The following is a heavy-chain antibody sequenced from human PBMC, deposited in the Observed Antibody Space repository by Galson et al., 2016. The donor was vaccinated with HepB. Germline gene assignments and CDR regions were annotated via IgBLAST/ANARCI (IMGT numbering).Heavy chain of an antibody. V-gene: IGHV4-38-2*02. J-gene: IGHJ4*02. CDR2: VSYSGTT. CDR1: GYSIRSGYY. Sequence: ETLSLTCAVSGYSIRSGYYWGWIRQPPGMGLEWIGTVSYSGTTHYNPSLERRVTISVDTFNNQNSLYVNSVTAADTAVYYCVRDRAYIVTDYWGQGILVTVSS. D-gene: IGHD2-21*01. CDR3: VRDRAYIVTDY.